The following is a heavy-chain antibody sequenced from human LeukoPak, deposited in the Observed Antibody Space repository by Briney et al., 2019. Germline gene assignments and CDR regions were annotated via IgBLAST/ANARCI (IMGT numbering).Heavy chain of an antibody. J-gene: IGHJ4*02. D-gene: IGHD3-16*01. CDR1: GFTLSTYW. CDR2: INPDGSGK. Sequence: GGSLRLSCAASGFTLSTYWMNWVRQVPGKGLDWVANINPDGSGKRYVDSVKGRFTIARDNADNSLSLQMNSLRAEDTVVYYCASWGAGGNSWGQGTLVTVSS. V-gene: IGHV3-7*01. CDR3: ASWGAGGNS.